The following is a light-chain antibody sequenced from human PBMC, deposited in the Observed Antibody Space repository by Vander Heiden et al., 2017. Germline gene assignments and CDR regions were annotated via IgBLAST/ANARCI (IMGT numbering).Light chain of an antibody. Sequence: DIQMTQSPSTLPASVGDRVIITCRASQSISSWLAWYQQKPGKAPKLLIYDVSSLESGVPSRFSGSGSGTEFTLTISSLQPDDFATYYCQQYNSYLSWTFGQGTKVEIK. V-gene: IGKV1-5*01. J-gene: IGKJ1*01. CDR3: QQYNSYLSWT. CDR2: DVS. CDR1: QSISSW.